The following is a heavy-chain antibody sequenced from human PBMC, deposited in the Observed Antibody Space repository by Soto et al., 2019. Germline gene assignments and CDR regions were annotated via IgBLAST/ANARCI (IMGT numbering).Heavy chain of an antibody. CDR2: MNPNSGNT. CDR1: GYTFTSYD. CDR3: RREGVRGMDV. D-gene: IGHD3-10*01. V-gene: IGHV1-8*01. J-gene: IGHJ6*02. Sequence: QVQLVQSGAEVKKPGASVKVSCKASGYTFTSYDINWVRQATGQGLEWMGWMNPNSGNTGYAQKSQGRITMTRNTSISTAYVELSSLRSEDTAVDYSRREGVRGMDVWGHGTTVTVSS.